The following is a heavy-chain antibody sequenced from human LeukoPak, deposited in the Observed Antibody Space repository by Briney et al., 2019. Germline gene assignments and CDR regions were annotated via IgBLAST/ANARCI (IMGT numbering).Heavy chain of an antibody. D-gene: IGHD3-10*01. Sequence: GGSLRLSCAASGFTFDDYGMSWVRQAPGKGLEWVSSISSSSSFIYYADSVKGRFTISRDNAKNSLYLQMNSLRAEDTAVYYCARDRDDYWGQGTLVTVSS. CDR2: ISSSSSFI. CDR3: ARDRDDY. J-gene: IGHJ4*02. V-gene: IGHV3-21*01. CDR1: GFTFDDYG.